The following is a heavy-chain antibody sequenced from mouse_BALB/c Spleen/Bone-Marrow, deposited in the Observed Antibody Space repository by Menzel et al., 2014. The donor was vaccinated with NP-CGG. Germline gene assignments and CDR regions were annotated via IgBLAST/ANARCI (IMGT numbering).Heavy chain of an antibody. CDR2: ISSGGSYT. CDR3: ARRGNWDGRDAMDY. V-gene: IGHV5-6*03. J-gene: IGHJ4*01. Sequence: EVHLVESGGGLVQPGGSLKLSCAASGFTFSSYGMSWVRQTPDKRLEWVATISSGGSYTYYPDSMKGRFTISRDNAKNTLYLQMSSLKSEDTAMYYCARRGNWDGRDAMDYWGQGTSVTVSS. CDR1: GFTFSSYG. D-gene: IGHD4-1*01.